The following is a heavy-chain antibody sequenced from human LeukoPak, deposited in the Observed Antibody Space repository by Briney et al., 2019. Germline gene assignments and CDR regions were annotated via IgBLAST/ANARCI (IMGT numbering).Heavy chain of an antibody. D-gene: IGHD3-22*01. CDR3: ARDGDYYDSSGYSDY. Sequence: GGSLRLSCAASGFTFSDYYMSWVRQAPGKGLEWVSVIYSGGSTYYADSVKGRFTISRDNSKNTLYLQMNSLRAEDTAVYYCARDGDYYDSSGYSDYWGQGTLVTVSS. V-gene: IGHV3-66*01. J-gene: IGHJ4*02. CDR2: IYSGGST. CDR1: GFTFSDYY.